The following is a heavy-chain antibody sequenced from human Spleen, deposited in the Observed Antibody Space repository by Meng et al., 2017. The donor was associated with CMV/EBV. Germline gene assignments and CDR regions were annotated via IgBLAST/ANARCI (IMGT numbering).Heavy chain of an antibody. Sequence: ASVKVSCKASGYTFTGYYMHWVRQAPGQGLEWMGWINPNSGGTNYAQKFQGRVTMTRDTSISTAYMELSRLRSDDTAVYYCARDRREIFGVVIAYYGMDVWGQGTTVTVSS. J-gene: IGHJ6*02. V-gene: IGHV1-2*02. CDR2: INPNSGGT. D-gene: IGHD3-3*01. CDR3: ARDRREIFGVVIAYYGMDV. CDR1: GYTFTGYY.